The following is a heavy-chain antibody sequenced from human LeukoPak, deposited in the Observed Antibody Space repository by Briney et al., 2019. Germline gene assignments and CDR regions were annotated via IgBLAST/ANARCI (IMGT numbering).Heavy chain of an antibody. CDR2: ISSSGSAI. V-gene: IGHV3-48*03. Sequence: GGSLRLSCAASGFTLSSYEMNWVRQAPGKGLEWVSKISSSGSAIYYADSVKGRFTISRDNAKSSLYLQMNSLRVEDTAVYYCARGGSLGYWGQGTLVTVSS. CDR3: ARGGSLGY. D-gene: IGHD6-19*01. J-gene: IGHJ4*02. CDR1: GFTLSSYE.